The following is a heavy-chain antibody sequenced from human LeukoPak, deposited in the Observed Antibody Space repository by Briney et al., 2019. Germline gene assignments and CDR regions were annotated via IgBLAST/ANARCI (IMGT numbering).Heavy chain of an antibody. D-gene: IGHD2-2*01. V-gene: IGHV4-39*01. CDR1: GGSISSSSYY. Sequence: SETLSLTCTVSGGSISSSSYYWGGIRQPPGKGLEWIGIIYYSGSTYYNPSLNSRLTISVDTSKNQFSLKLSSVAATDTAVYYCARRGYCSSTSCYEYWFDPWGQGTLVTVSS. CDR3: ARRGYCSSTSCYEYWFDP. CDR2: IYYSGST. J-gene: IGHJ5*02.